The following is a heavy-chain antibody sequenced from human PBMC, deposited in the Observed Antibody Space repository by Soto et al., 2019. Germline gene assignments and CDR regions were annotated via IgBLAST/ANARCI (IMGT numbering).Heavy chain of an antibody. J-gene: IGHJ4*02. D-gene: IGHD6-19*01. CDR3: ARGGSGWKALNYFDS. V-gene: IGHV4-31*03. CDR2: NNYRADT. CDR1: GGSIDNNGYS. Sequence: SESLSLSCTVSGGSIDNNGYSWTWIRQRPGGGLEWLGSNNYRADTYYTPSLRSRITISLDTSQNQFSLWLTSVTAADTGIYYCARGGSGWKALNYFDSWGQGILVTVSS.